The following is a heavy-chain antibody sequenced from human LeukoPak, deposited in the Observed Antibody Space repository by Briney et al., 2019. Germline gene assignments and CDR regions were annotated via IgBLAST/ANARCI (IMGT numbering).Heavy chain of an antibody. CDR2: IYHSGST. CDR3: AREGGSYYDSSGCYDY. V-gene: IGHV4-4*02. J-gene: IGHJ4*02. CDR1: GGSISSSNW. Sequence: SETLSLTCAVSGGSISSSNWWSWVRQPPGKGLEWIGEIYHSGSTNYNPSLKSRVTISVDKSKNQFSLKLSSVTAADTAVYYCAREGGSYYDSSGCYDYWGQGTLVTVSS. D-gene: IGHD3-22*01.